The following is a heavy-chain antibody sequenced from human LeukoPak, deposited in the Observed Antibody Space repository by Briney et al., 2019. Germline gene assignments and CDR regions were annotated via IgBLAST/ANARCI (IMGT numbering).Heavy chain of an antibody. D-gene: IGHD6-6*01. CDR2: IYSGGST. CDR1: GFTFSSNY. V-gene: IGHV3-53*01. CDR3: ARVAARPRYYYYYGMDV. Sequence: GGSLRLSCAASGFTFSSNYMSWVRQAPGKGLEWVSVIYSGGSTYYADSVKGRFTISRDNSKNTLYLQMNSLRAEDTAVYYCARVAARPRYYYYYGMDVWGQGTTVTVSS. J-gene: IGHJ6*02.